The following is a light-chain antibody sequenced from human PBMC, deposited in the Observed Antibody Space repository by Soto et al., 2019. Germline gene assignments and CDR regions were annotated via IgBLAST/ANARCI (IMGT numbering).Light chain of an antibody. CDR1: QSISSY. V-gene: IGKV1-39*01. CDR3: QQSYSTPYT. Sequence: DIQMTQSPSSLSASVGDRVTIACPASQSISSYLNWFQQKPGRAPKLLIYAASALRSGVPSRFRGSGSGTEFTLTISSLQPEDFATYYCQQSYSTPYTFGQGTKLDIK. J-gene: IGKJ2*01. CDR2: AAS.